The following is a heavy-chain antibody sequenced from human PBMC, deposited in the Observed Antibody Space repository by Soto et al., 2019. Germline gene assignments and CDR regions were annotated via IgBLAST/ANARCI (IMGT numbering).Heavy chain of an antibody. Sequence: QLQVQESGPGLVKPSGTLSLTCTVSDGSISSNSYYWGWIRQPPGKGLEWIGSVSYSGSTYYKPSLKSRLTISVDTSKNQFSLELRSVTAADTAMYFCAVTGGSGSYYIYYTVDVWGQGTTVTVSS. CDR2: VSYSGST. CDR1: DGSISSNSYY. CDR3: AVTGGSGSYYIYYTVDV. D-gene: IGHD3-10*01. J-gene: IGHJ6*02. V-gene: IGHV4-39*01.